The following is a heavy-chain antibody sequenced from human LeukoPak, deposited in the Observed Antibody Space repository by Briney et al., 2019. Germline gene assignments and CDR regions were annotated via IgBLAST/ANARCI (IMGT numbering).Heavy chain of an antibody. D-gene: IGHD6-13*01. V-gene: IGHV3-9*03. CDR1: GFTFDDYA. Sequence: GGSLRLSCAASGFTFDDYAMHWVRQAPGKGLEWVSGISWNSGSIGYADSVKGRFTISRDNAKNSLYLQMNSLRAEDMALYYCAKGQDSSWVKDDAFDIWGQGTMVTVSS. J-gene: IGHJ3*02. CDR3: AKGQDSSWVKDDAFDI. CDR2: ISWNSGSI.